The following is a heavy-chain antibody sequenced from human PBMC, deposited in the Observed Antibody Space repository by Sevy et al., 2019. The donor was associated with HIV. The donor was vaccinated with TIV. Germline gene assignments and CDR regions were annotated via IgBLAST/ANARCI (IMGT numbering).Heavy chain of an antibody. CDR1: GFTFSSYW. D-gene: IGHD5-18*01. CDR3: VTEGLGGFSYSLDC. Sequence: GGSLRLSCAASGFTFSSYWMSWVRQAPGKGLEWVATMKEDGSEKSYVDSVKGRFTISRDNAKNSLYLQMNSLRVDDTALYYFVTEGLGGFSYSLDCWGQGTLVTVSS. J-gene: IGHJ4*02. CDR2: MKEDGSEK. V-gene: IGHV3-7*01.